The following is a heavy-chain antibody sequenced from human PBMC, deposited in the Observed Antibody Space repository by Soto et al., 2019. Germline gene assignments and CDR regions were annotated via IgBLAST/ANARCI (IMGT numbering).Heavy chain of an antibody. D-gene: IGHD3-9*01. J-gene: IGHJ4*02. CDR2: ISYDGSNK. V-gene: IGHV3-30-3*01. CDR1: GFTFSSYA. CDR3: ARDPYYDILTGYPNY. Sequence: PGGSLRLSCAASGFTFSSYAMYWVRQAPGKGLEWVAVISYDGSNKYYADSVKGRFTISRDNSKNTLYLQMNSLRAEDTAVYYCARDPYYDILTGYPNYWGQGTLVTVSS.